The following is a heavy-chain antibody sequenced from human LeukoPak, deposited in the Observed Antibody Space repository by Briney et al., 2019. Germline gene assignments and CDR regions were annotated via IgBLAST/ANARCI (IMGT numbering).Heavy chain of an antibody. V-gene: IGHV3-9*01. CDR2: ISWNSGSI. CDR1: GFTFDDYA. D-gene: IGHD3-9*01. Sequence: HLGGSLRLSCAASGFTFDDYAMHWVRQAPGKGLEWVSGISWNSGSIGYADSVKGRFTISRDNAKNSLYLQMNSLRAEDTAVYYCARGEGGPINWFDPWGQGTLVTVSS. J-gene: IGHJ5*02. CDR3: ARGEGGPINWFDP.